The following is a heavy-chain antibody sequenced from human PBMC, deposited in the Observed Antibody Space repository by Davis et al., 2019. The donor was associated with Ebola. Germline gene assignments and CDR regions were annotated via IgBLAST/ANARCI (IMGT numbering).Heavy chain of an antibody. J-gene: IGHJ4*02. CDR2: INAGNGNT. CDR1: GYTFTSYA. D-gene: IGHD3-22*01. Sequence: ASVKVSCKASGYTFTSYAMHWVRQAPGQRLEWMGWINAGNGNTKYSQKFQGRVTITRDTSASTAYMELSSLRSEDTAVYYCASQRITYYYDSSGYGSKYYFDYWGQGTLVTVSS. V-gene: IGHV1-3*01. CDR3: ASQRITYYYDSSGYGSKYYFDY.